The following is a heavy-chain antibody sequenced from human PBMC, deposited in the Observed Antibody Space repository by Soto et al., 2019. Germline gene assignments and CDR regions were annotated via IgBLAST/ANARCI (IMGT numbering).Heavy chain of an antibody. V-gene: IGHV1-8*01. D-gene: IGHD2-2*01. CDR2: MNPNSGNT. CDR1: GYTYTSYD. J-gene: IGHJ5*02. Sequence: ASVKVSCKASGYTYTSYDINWVRQATGQGLEWMGWMNPNSGNTGYAQKFQGRVTMTRNTSISTAYMELSSLRSEDTAVYYCATDPAGYCISTSCSEPNWFDPSGQGTLVTVSS. CDR3: ATDPAGYCISTSCSEPNWFDP.